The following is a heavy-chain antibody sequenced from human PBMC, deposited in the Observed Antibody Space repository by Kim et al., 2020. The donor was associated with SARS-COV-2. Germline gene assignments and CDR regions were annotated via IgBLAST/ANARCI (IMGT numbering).Heavy chain of an antibody. D-gene: IGHD1-26*01. J-gene: IGHJ3*02. V-gene: IGHV5-51*01. CDR3: ATLGVGATRIDAFDI. Sequence: GESLKISCKGSGYSFTSYWIGWVRQMPGKGLEWMGIIYPGDSDTRYSPSFQGQVTISADKSISTAYLQWSSLKASDTAMYYCATLGVGATRIDAFDIWGQGTMVTVSS. CDR1: GYSFTSYW. CDR2: IYPGDSDT.